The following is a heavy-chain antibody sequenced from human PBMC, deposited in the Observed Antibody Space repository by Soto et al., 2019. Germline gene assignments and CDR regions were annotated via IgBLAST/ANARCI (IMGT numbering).Heavy chain of an antibody. CDR1: GASISSYH. Sequence: QVQLQESGPGLVKPSETLSLTCTVSGASISSYHWSWIRQTPGKGLEWIGYIYCSGSANYNPSLKSRVTFSVDTSKNQVSLKLSSVTAADTGVYYCAAAVPAEYVFPYYMYVWGKGTTVTVSS. J-gene: IGHJ6*03. D-gene: IGHD3-16*01. CDR2: IYCSGSA. V-gene: IGHV4-59*01. CDR3: AAAVPAEYVFPYYMYV.